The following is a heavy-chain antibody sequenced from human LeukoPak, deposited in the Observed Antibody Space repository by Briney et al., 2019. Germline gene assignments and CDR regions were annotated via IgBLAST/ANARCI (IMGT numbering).Heavy chain of an antibody. J-gene: IGHJ3*02. V-gene: IGHV4-4*07. CDR3: ARDPGISVVRDAFDI. D-gene: IGHD6-19*01. CDR2: IYTSGST. CDR1: GGSLSSYY. Sequence: SETLSLTCTVSGGSLSSYYWSWIRQPAGKGLEWIGRIYTSGSTNYKPSLKSRVTMSVDTSKNQFSLKLSSVTAADTAVYYCARDPGISVVRDAFDIWGQGTMVTVSS.